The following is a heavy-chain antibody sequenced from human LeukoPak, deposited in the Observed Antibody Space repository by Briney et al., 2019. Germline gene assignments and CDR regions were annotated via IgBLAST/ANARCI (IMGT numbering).Heavy chain of an antibody. V-gene: IGHV4-34*01. Sequence: SETLSLTCAVYGGSFSGYYWSWILQPPGKGLEWIGEINHSGSTNYNPSLKSRVTISVDTSKNQFSLKLSSVTAADTAVYYCASTLLPGIAAAGTDYWGQGTLVTVSS. D-gene: IGHD6-13*01. CDR3: ASTLLPGIAAAGTDY. J-gene: IGHJ4*02. CDR2: INHSGST. CDR1: GGSFSGYY.